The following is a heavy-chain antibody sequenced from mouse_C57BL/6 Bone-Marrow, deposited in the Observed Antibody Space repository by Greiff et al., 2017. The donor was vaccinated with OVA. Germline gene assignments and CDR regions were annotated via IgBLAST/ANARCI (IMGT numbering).Heavy chain of an antibody. Sequence: EVKLVESGPELVKPGASVKIPCKASGYTFTDYNMDWVKQSHGKSLEWIGDINPNNGGTIYNQKFKGKATLTVDKSSSTAYMELRSLTSEDTAVYYCAILHSGGYWGQGTTLTVSS. D-gene: IGHD1-2*01. CDR1: GYTFTDYN. CDR3: AILHSGGY. CDR2: INPNNGGT. J-gene: IGHJ2*01. V-gene: IGHV1-18*01.